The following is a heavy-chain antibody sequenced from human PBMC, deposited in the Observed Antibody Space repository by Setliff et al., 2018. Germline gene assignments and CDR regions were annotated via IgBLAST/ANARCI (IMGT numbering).Heavy chain of an antibody. CDR1: GGSFNVYF. CDR2: ISHSGST. CDR3: AREGPESDSSGYMDV. J-gene: IGHJ6*03. Sequence: PSETLSLTCAVYGGSFNVYFWSWIRLPPGKGLEWIGEISHSGSTNYNPSLKSRVTMSVDPSKNHFSLKVTSVTVADTAVYYCAREGPESDSSGYMDVWGQGTTVTVSS. V-gene: IGHV4-34*01. D-gene: IGHD4-4*01.